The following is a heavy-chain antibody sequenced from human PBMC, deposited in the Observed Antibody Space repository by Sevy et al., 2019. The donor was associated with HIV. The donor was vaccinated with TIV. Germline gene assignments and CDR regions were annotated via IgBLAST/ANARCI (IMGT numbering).Heavy chain of an antibody. Sequence: SETLSLTCAVYSGSFSGYYWSWIRQPPGKGLEWIGEINHSGSANYNPSLKRGVTISVDTSKNQFSLKLSSVTAADTAVYYCARHCSSISCSHAFDILGLGTMVTVSS. J-gene: IGHJ3*02. D-gene: IGHD2-2*01. V-gene: IGHV4-34*01. CDR3: ARHCSSISCSHAFDI. CDR1: SGSFSGYY. CDR2: INHSGSA.